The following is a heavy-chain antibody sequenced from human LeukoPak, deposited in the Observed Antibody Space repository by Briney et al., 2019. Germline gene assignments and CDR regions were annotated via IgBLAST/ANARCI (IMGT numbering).Heavy chain of an antibody. CDR2: IYPGDSDT. D-gene: IGHD6-13*01. CDR3: ARREGAAAGKAFDP. J-gene: IGHJ5*02. V-gene: IGHV5-51*01. Sequence: GESLKISCKASGYSFTNYWIGWVRQMPGKGLEWMGIIYPGDSDTRYSPPFEGQVTISADKSISTAYLQWSSLKASDTAIYYCARREGAAAGKAFDPWGQGTLVTVSS. CDR1: GYSFTNYW.